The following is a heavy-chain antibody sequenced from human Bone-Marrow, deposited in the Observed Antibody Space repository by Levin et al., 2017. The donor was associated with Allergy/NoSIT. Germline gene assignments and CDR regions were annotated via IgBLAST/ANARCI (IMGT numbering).Heavy chain of an antibody. J-gene: IGHJ6*03. D-gene: IGHD2-2*01. CDR3: ARVKGRTRWNYYYMDV. Sequence: AGGSLRLSCAASGFTFSSYWMHWVRQAPGKGLVWVSRINSDGSSTSYADSVKGRFTISRDNAKNTLYLQMNSLRAEDTAVYYCARVKGRTRWNYYYMDVWGKGTTVTVSS. CDR2: INSDGSST. V-gene: IGHV3-74*01. CDR1: GFTFSSYW.